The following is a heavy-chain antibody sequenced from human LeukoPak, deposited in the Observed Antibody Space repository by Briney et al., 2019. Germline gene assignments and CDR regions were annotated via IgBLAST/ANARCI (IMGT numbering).Heavy chain of an antibody. Sequence: GGSLRLSCAASGFTFSSYWMHWVRHPPGKGPVWVSRINTDGSSTSYADSVKGRFTISRDNAKNTLYLQMNSLRAEDTAVYYCAKDIGDGGPYDSSGYLDYWGQGTLVTVSS. CDR3: AKDIGDGGPYDSSGYLDY. V-gene: IGHV3-74*01. CDR2: INTDGSST. J-gene: IGHJ4*02. D-gene: IGHD3-22*01. CDR1: GFTFSSYW.